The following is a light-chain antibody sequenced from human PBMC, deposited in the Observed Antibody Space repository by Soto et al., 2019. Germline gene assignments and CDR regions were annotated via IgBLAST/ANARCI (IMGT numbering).Light chain of an antibody. CDR3: SSFTSDRIYV. Sequence: QSALSPPTSVSGSPGPSITIACTGNHNDIGTYGYVSWYQQHPGRAPRLLIYGVTTLPSGISDRFSASKSGLTASLTISGLQPEEEADYYCSSFTSDRIYVFGPGTKVTVL. V-gene: IGLV2-14*03. J-gene: IGLJ1*01. CDR2: GVT. CDR1: HNDIGTYGY.